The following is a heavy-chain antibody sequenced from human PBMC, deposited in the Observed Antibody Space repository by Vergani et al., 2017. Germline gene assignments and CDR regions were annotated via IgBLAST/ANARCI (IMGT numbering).Heavy chain of an antibody. D-gene: IGHD2-2*02. J-gene: IGHJ6*03. Sequence: EVQLLESGGGLVQPGGSLRLSCAASGFTFSTYAMTWVRQAPGKGLEWVSTISSDGGSTYYADSVKGRFTISRDNSKNTLYLQMSSLRAEDTTVYYCARDQDPAAIRLNVGNYLDVWGKGTTVIVSS. CDR3: ARDQDPAAIRLNVGNYLDV. CDR1: GFTFSTYA. V-gene: IGHV3-23*01. CDR2: ISSDGGST.